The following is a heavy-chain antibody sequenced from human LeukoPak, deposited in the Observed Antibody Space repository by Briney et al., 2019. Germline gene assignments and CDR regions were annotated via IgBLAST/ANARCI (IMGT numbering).Heavy chain of an antibody. CDR2: ISSSGSTI. CDR1: GFTFSSYE. J-gene: IGHJ4*02. CDR3: ARVGYSGYDDGDDY. D-gene: IGHD5-12*01. Sequence: GGSLRLSCAASGFTFSSYEMNWVRQAPGKGLEGVSYISSSGSTIYYADSVKGRFTISRDNAKNSLYLQMNSLRAEDTAVYYCARVGYSGYDDGDDYWGQGTLVTVSS. V-gene: IGHV3-48*03.